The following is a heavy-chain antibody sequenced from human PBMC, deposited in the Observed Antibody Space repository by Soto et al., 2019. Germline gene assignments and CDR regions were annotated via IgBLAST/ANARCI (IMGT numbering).Heavy chain of an antibody. CDR3: ARDRGYCSGGSCYRWFDP. CDR1: GFTFSDYY. V-gene: IGHV3-11*01. CDR2: ISSSGSTI. Sequence: GGSLRLSCAASGFTFSDYYMSWIRQAPGKGLEWVSYISSSGSTIYYADSVKGRFTISRDNAKNSLYLQMNSLRAEDTAVYYCARDRGYCSGGSCYRWFDPWGQGTLVTVSS. J-gene: IGHJ5*02. D-gene: IGHD2-15*01.